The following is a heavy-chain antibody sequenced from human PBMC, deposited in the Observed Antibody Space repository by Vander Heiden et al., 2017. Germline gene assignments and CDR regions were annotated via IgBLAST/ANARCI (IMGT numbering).Heavy chain of an antibody. CDR2: KYYRSKWYN. CDR1: GDSVSSNSVV. CDR3: ARASGKNWFDP. D-gene: IGHD6-13*01. V-gene: IGHV6-1*01. J-gene: IGHJ5*02. Sequence: QVQLQQSGPGLVKPSQTLSLTCAISGDSVSSNSVVWNWIRQSPSRGLEWLRRKYYRSKWYNDYALSVKSRITINPHTSKNQFSLELNAVTSDDTAMYYCARASGKNWFDPWGQGTLVTVSS.